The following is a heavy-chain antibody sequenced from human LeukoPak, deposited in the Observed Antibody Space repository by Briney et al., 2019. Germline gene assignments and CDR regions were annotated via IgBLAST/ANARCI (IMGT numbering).Heavy chain of an antibody. CDR2: IIPILGIA. D-gene: IGHD6-13*01. CDR3: ARSSSSRYYFDY. J-gene: IGHJ4*02. V-gene: IGHV1-69*04. CDR1: GGTFSSYA. Sequence: SVKVSCKASGGTFSSYAISWVRQAPGQGLEWMGRIIPILGIANYAQKFQGRVTITADESTSTAYMELSSLRSKDTAVYYCARSSSSRYYFDYWGQGTLVTVSS.